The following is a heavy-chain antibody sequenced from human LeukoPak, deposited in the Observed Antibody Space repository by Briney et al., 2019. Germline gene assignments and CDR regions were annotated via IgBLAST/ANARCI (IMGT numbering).Heavy chain of an antibody. CDR1: GGSFSGYY. J-gene: IGHJ2*01. V-gene: IGHV4-34*01. CDR3: ARGWISVVVTAARWFRYFDL. D-gene: IGHD2-21*02. Sequence: SETLSLTCTVYGGSFSGYYWSWIRQPPGKGLEWIGEINHSGSTNYNPSLKSRVTISVDTSKNQFSLKLSSVTAADTAVYYCARGWISVVVTAARWFRYFDLWGRGTLVTVSS. CDR2: INHSGST.